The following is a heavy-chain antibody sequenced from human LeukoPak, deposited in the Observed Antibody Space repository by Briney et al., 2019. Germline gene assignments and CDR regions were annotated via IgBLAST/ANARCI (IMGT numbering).Heavy chain of an antibody. CDR2: IFASGSTT. CDR3: AKDSYYDFWSGYYRTTYYYYGMDV. J-gene: IGHJ6*02. Sequence: GGSLRLSCAASGFTFSGYAMNWVRQAPGKGLEWVSLIFASGSTTKYADSVKGRFTISRDNSKNTLYLQMNSLRAEDTAVYYCAKDSYYDFWSGYYRTTYYYYGMDVWGQGTTVTVSS. V-gene: IGHV3-NL1*01. CDR1: GFTFSGYA. D-gene: IGHD3-3*01.